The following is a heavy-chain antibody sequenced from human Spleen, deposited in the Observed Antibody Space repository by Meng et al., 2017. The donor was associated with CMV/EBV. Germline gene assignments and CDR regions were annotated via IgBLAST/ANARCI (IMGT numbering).Heavy chain of an antibody. CDR2: IRYDGSNK. CDR1: GFTFSSYG. CDR3: ARDVNDFWSGSNWFDP. V-gene: IGHV3-30*02. D-gene: IGHD3-3*01. J-gene: IGHJ5*02. Sequence: GGSLRLSCAASGFTFSSYGMHWVRQAPGKGLEWVAFIRYDGSNKYYADSVKGRFTISRDNSKNTLYLQMNSLRAEDTAVYYCARDVNDFWSGSNWFDPWGQGTLVTVSS.